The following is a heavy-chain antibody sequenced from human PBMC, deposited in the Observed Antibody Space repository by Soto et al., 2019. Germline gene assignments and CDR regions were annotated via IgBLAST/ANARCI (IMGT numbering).Heavy chain of an antibody. Sequence: QVQLVQSGAEVKKPGASVKVSCKASGYTFTSYGISWVRQAPGQGLEWMGWISAYNGNTNYAQKLQGRVTMTTDKSTSTAYMELRSLRSDDTAVYYCARDYEEVLVVYAIRDLGFDPWGQGTLVTVSS. J-gene: IGHJ5*02. CDR1: GYTFTSYG. V-gene: IGHV1-18*01. CDR2: ISAYNGNT. D-gene: IGHD2-8*01. CDR3: ARDYEEVLVVYAIRDLGFDP.